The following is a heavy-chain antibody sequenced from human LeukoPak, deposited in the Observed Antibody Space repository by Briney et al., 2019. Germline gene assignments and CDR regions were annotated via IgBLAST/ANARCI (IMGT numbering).Heavy chain of an antibody. CDR2: INHSGST. Sequence: SETLSLTCAVYGGSFSGYYWSWIRQPPGKGLEWIGEINHSGSTNYNPSLKSRVTISVDTSKNQFSLKLSSVTAADTAVYYCARGQRGWGYNWFDPWGQGTLVTVSS. CDR1: GGSFSGYY. V-gene: IGHV4-34*01. D-gene: IGHD6-19*01. CDR3: ARGQRGWGYNWFDP. J-gene: IGHJ5*02.